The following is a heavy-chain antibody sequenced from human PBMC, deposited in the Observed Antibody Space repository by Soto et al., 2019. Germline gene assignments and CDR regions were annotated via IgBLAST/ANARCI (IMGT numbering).Heavy chain of an antibody. CDR2: ISNNASDT. CDR3: VKEMGHCCDWSFHFDS. CDR1: GFSFSYFT. D-gene: IGHD3-9*01. V-gene: IGHV3-64D*06. J-gene: IGHJ4*02. Sequence: LRLSCSASGFSFSYFTIHWVRQAPGKGLEFVSAISNNASDTYYADSVKGRFTISRDNSKNTLYLQMTSLTTEDTAVYYCVKEMGHCCDWSFHFDSWGQGTLVTISS.